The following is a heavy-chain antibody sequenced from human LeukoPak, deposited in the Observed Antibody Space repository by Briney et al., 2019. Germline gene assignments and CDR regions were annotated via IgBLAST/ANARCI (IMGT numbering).Heavy chain of an antibody. D-gene: IGHD3-3*01. J-gene: IGHJ3*02. CDR1: GYTFTGYY. CDR3: ARTAKDWSVAFDI. V-gene: IGHV1-2*02. CDR2: INPNSGGT. Sequence: ASVEVSCKASGYTFTGYYMHWVRQAPGKGVEWMGWINPNSGGTNYAQKFQGRVTMTRDTSISTAYMELSRLRSDDTAVYYCARTAKDWSVAFDIWGQGTMVTVSS.